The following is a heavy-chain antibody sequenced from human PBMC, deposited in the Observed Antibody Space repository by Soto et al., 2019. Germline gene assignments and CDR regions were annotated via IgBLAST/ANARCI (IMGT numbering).Heavy chain of an antibody. CDR1: GFTFDAYA. V-gene: IGHV3-9*01. Sequence: EVQLVESGGGWVQPGRSLRLSCAASGFTFDAYAMHWVRQTPGKGLEWVSGISWNSGSIGYADSVKGRFTISRDNAKNSLYLQRNSLRAEDTDFYYCHIKIVVVRTHAFDLWGQGTMVTVSS. D-gene: IGHD3-3*01. CDR3: HIKIVVVRTHAFDL. J-gene: IGHJ3*01. CDR2: ISWNSGSI.